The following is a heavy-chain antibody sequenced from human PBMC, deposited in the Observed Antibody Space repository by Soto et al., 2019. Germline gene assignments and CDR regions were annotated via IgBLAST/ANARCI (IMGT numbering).Heavy chain of an antibody. V-gene: IGHV4-59*01. D-gene: IGHD3-9*01. CDR3: ARGGAGYSPFDY. CDR1: GGSISSYY. CDR2: IYYSGST. Sequence: QVQLQESGPGLVKPSETLSLTCTVSGGSISSYYWSWIRQPPGKGLEWIGYIYYSGSTNYNPSLKSRXXIXVXXSKHQFSLKLSSVTAADTAVYYCARGGAGYSPFDYWGQGTLVTVSS. J-gene: IGHJ4*02.